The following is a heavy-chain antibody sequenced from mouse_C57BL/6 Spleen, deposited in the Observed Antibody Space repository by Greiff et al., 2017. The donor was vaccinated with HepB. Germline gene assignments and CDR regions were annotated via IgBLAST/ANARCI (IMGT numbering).Heavy chain of an antibody. CDR3: ARRNGDYAMDY. Sequence: EVQVVESGGGLVKPGGSLKLSCAASGFTFSDYGMHWVRQAPEKGLEWVAYISSGSSTIYYADTVKGRFTISRDNAKNTLFLQMTSLRAEDTAMYYCARRNGDYAMDYWGKGTSVTVSS. CDR2: ISSGSSTI. CDR1: GFTFSDYG. J-gene: IGHJ4*01. V-gene: IGHV5-17*01.